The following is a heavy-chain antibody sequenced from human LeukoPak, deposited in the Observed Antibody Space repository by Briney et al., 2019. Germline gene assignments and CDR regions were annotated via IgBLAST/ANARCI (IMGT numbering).Heavy chain of an antibody. V-gene: IGHV3-30*18. D-gene: IGHD5-12*01. CDR2: ISYDGSNK. CDR3: AKERGALSGYDG. CDR1: GFTFSSYG. Sequence: GGSLRLSCAASGFTFSSYGMHWVRQAPGKGLEWVAVISYDGSNKYYADSVKGRFTISRDNSMNMLYLQMDSLRPEDTAVYYCAKERGALSGYDGWGQGTLVTVSS. J-gene: IGHJ4*02.